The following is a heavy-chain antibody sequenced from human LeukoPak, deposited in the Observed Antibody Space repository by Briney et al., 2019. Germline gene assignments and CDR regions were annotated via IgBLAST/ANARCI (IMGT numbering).Heavy chain of an antibody. CDR2: IIPIFGTA. Sequence: SSVKVSCKASGGTFSSYAISWVRQAPGQGLEWTGGIIPIFGTANYAQKFQGRVTITADESTSTAYMELSSLRSEDTAVYYCARSGREDPGWYYFDYWGQGTLVTVSS. J-gene: IGHJ4*02. CDR3: ARSGREDPGWYYFDY. CDR1: GGTFSSYA. V-gene: IGHV1-69*01. D-gene: IGHD2-15*01.